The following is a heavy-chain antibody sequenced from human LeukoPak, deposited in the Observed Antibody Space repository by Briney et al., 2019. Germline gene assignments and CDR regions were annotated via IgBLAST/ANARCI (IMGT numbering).Heavy chain of an antibody. Sequence: ASVNVSCKASGGTFSSYAISWVRQAPGQGLEWMGGIIPIFGTANYAQKFQGRVTITADKSTSTAYMELSSLRSEDTAVYYCATAIVVVVASTAAFDIWGQGTMVTVSS. D-gene: IGHD2-15*01. V-gene: IGHV1-69*06. CDR3: ATAIVVVVASTAAFDI. J-gene: IGHJ3*02. CDR1: GGTFSSYA. CDR2: IIPIFGTA.